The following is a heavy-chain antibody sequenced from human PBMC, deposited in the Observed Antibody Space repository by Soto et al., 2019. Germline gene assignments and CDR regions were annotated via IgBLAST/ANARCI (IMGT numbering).Heavy chain of an antibody. J-gene: IGHJ4*02. CDR2: ISSSSSTI. CDR1: GFTFSSYS. Sequence: GGSLRLSCAASGFTFSSYSMNWVRQAPGKGLEWVSYISSSSSTIYYADSVKGRFTISRDNAKNSLYLQMNSLRDEDTAVYYCARDSPNYYDSSGYYPGNYFDYWGQGTLVTVSS. D-gene: IGHD3-22*01. V-gene: IGHV3-48*02. CDR3: ARDSPNYYDSSGYYPGNYFDY.